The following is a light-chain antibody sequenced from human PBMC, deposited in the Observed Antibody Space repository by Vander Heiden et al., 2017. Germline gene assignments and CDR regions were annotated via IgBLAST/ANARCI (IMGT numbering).Light chain of an antibody. CDR2: AAS. CDR1: QGIRNY. CDR3: QQRNSYPRT. J-gene: IGKJ1*01. V-gene: IGKV1-17*01. Sequence: DIYMTQSPSSLSASVGDRVTITCRASQGIRNYLGWYQQKPGKAPKRLIYAASSLQSGVPSRFSGSGSGTEFTLTISSLQPEDFATYYCQQRNSYPRTFGQGTKVEIK.